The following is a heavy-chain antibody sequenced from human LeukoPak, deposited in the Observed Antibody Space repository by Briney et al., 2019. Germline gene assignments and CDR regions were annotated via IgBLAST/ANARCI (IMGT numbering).Heavy chain of an antibody. Sequence: ASVKVSCKVFGYTLTELSMHWVRQAPGKGLEWMGGFDPEDGETIYAQKFQGRVTMTEVTSTDTAYMELSSLRSEDTAVYYCATAHPAEVGAPEFDYWGQGTLVTVSS. J-gene: IGHJ4*02. D-gene: IGHD1-26*01. V-gene: IGHV1-24*01. CDR1: GYTLTELS. CDR3: ATAHPAEVGAPEFDY. CDR2: FDPEDGET.